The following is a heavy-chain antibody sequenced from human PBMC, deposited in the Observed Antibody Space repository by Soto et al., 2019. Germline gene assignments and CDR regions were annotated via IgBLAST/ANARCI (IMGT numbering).Heavy chain of an antibody. Sequence: SETLSLTCTVCGGSISTYYWSWIRQPPGKGLEWIGYIYYSGSTKYNPSLKSRVTLSVDTSKKQFSLKLSSVTAADTAVYYCARDDGFRTEYFHYWGQGTLVTVSS. D-gene: IGHD6-25*01. J-gene: IGHJ1*01. CDR2: IYYSGST. CDR3: ARDDGFRTEYFHY. CDR1: GGSISTYY. V-gene: IGHV4-59*01.